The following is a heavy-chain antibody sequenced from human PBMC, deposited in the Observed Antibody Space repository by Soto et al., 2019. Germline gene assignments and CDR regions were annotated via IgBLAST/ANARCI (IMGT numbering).Heavy chain of an antibody. CDR1: GGSISSGGYY. V-gene: IGHV4-31*03. D-gene: IGHD2-2*01. Sequence: PSETLSLTCTVSGGSISSGGYYWSWIRQHPGKGLEWIGYIYYSGSTYYNPSLKSRVTISVDTSKNQFSLKLSSVTAADTAVYYCAREPFVLYCISTICGGGAFDIWGQGTMVTVSS. CDR2: IYYSGST. J-gene: IGHJ3*02. CDR3: AREPFVLYCISTICGGGAFDI.